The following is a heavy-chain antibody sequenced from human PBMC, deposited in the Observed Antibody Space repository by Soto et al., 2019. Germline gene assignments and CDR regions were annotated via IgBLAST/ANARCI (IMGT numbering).Heavy chain of an antibody. CDR2: MNPNSGNT. D-gene: IGHD3-3*01. V-gene: IGHV1-8*01. CDR3: ARSFGVVTSYYYYYGMDV. Sequence: GASVKVSCKASGCTFTSYDINWVRQATGQGLEWMGWMNPNSGNTGYAQKFQGRVTMTRNTSISTAYMELSSLRSEDTAVYYCARSFGVVTSYYYYYGMDVWGQGTTVTVSS. CDR1: GCTFTSYD. J-gene: IGHJ6*02.